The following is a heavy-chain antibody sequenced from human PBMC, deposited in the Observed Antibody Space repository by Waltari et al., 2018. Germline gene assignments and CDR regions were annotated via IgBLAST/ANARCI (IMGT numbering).Heavy chain of an antibody. CDR1: GGTFSSYA. CDR3: AREHDYGDYVGAFDI. Sequence: QVQLVQSGAEVKKPGSSVKVPCTASGGTFSSYAISWVRPAPGQGLEWLGGIIPIFGTANYAQKFQGRVTITTDESTSTAYMELSSLRSEDTAVYYCAREHDYGDYVGAFDIWGQGTMVTVSS. CDR2: IIPIFGTA. J-gene: IGHJ3*02. V-gene: IGHV1-69*05. D-gene: IGHD4-17*01.